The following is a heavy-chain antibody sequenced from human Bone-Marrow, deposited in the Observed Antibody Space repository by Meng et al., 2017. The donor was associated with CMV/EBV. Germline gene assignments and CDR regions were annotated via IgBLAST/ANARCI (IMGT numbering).Heavy chain of an antibody. D-gene: IGHD6-6*01. CDR1: GFILSDNY. CDR3: ARAPIAARPFDY. J-gene: IGHJ4*02. CDR2: IKQDGSEK. Sequence: GESLKISCAASGFILSDNYMNWIRQAPGKGLEWVANIKQDGSEKYYVDSVKGRFTISRDNAKNSLYLQMNSLRAEDTAVYYCARAPIAARPFDYWGQGTLVTVSS. V-gene: IGHV3-7*01.